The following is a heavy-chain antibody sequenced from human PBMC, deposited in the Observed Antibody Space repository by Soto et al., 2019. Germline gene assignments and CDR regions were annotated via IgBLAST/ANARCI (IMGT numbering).Heavy chain of an antibody. CDR2: IYSGGIT. CDR1: GFTVSSNY. CDR3: VRDFGSSSEGGMDV. V-gene: IGHV3-53*01. J-gene: IGHJ6*02. Sequence: GGSLRLSCAASGFTVSSNYMSWVRQAPGKGLEWVSVIYSGGITFYADSVKGRFTISRDSSKNTLYLQMNNLRGEDTAVYYCVRDFGSSSEGGMDVWGQGTTVTVSS. D-gene: IGHD6-6*01.